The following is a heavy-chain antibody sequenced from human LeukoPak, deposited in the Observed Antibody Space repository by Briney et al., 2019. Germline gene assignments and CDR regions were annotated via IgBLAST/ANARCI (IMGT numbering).Heavy chain of an antibody. V-gene: IGHV3-43D*03. CDR2: ITWDAGSM. D-gene: IGHD6-13*01. CDR3: AKGTSSWHEFDY. Sequence: GGSLRLSCAASGFTFDDYAMHWVRQAPGKGLEWVSLITWDAGSMYYADSVKGRFTISRDNSKNSLYLQMNSLRAEDTALYYCAKGTSSWHEFDYWGQGTLVTVSS. J-gene: IGHJ4*02. CDR1: GFTFDDYA.